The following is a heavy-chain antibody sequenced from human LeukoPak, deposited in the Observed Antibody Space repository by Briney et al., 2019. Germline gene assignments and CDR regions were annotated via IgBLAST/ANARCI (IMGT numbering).Heavy chain of an antibody. CDR3: ATETNGRHYDC. V-gene: IGHV3-21*06. CDR1: GLTFSTSG. D-gene: IGHD1-14*01. J-gene: IGHJ4*02. CDR2: IGPTGSDR. Sequence: GGSLRLSCTASGLTFSTSGFNWVRQAPGKGLEWVASIGPTGSDRYHADPIKGRFTISRDNANNFLYLQLNSLRAEDTAVYYCATETNGRHYDCWGQGTLLTVSS.